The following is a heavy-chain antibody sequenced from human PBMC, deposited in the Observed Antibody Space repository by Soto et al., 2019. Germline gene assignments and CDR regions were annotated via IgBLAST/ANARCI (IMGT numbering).Heavy chain of an antibody. CDR2: INAGNGNT. Sequence: QVQLVQSGAEVKKSGASVKVSCKASGYTFTNYAMRWVRQAPGQRLEWMGWINAGNGNTKYSQQFQGRVTITRDTSASTAYMELSSLRSEDTAVYYCARAAYCGSDSCSDAFDIWGEGTVVIVSS. CDR3: ARAAYCGSDSCSDAFDI. D-gene: IGHD2-21*02. J-gene: IGHJ3*02. V-gene: IGHV1-3*01. CDR1: GYTFTNYA.